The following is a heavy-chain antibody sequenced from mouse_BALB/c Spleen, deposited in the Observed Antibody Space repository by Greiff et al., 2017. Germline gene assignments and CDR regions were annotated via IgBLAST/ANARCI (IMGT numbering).Heavy chain of an antibody. Sequence: QVQLQQPGAELVKPGASVKLSCKASGYTFTSYWMHWVKQRPGQGLEWIGEINPSNGRTNYNEKFKDKATLTVDKSSSTAYMQLSSPTSEDSAVYYCARGFDYWGQGTTLTVSS. CDR2: INPSNGRT. J-gene: IGHJ2*01. CDR1: GYTFTSYW. CDR3: ARGFDY. V-gene: IGHV1S81*02.